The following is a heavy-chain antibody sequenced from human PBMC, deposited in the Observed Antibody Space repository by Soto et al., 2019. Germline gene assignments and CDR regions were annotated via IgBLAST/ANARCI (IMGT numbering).Heavy chain of an antibody. J-gene: IGHJ6*02. V-gene: IGHV3-21*01. Sequence: EVQLVESGGGLVKPGGSLRLSCAASGFTFSSYSMNWVRQAPGKGLEWVSSISSSSSYIYYADSVKGRFTISRDNAKNSLYLQMNSLRAEDTAVYYCARSRSYGGLAVIGYYYVMDVWGQGTTVTVSS. D-gene: IGHD3-16*01. CDR3: ARSRSYGGLAVIGYYYVMDV. CDR1: GFTFSSYS. CDR2: ISSSSSYI.